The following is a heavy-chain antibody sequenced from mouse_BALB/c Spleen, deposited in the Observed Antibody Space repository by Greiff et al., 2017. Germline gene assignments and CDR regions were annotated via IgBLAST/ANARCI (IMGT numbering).Heavy chain of an antibody. V-gene: IGHV5-4*02. J-gene: IGHJ3*01. D-gene: IGHD2-4*01. Sequence: EVKLVESGGGLVKPGGSLKLSCAASGFTFSDYYMYWVRQTPEKRLEWVATISDGGSYTYYPDSVKGRFTISRDNAKNNLYLQMSSLKSEDTAMYYCARGGYDYAPWLAYWGQGTLVTVSA. CDR3: ARGGYDYAPWLAY. CDR1: GFTFSDYY. CDR2: ISDGGSYT.